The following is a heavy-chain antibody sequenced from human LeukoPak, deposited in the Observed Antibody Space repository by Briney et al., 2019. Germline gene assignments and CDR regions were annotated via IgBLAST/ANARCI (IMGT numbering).Heavy chain of an antibody. CDR3: ARHIVRPTMLIEY. D-gene: IGHD3-16*01. V-gene: IGHV4-39*01. CDR2: IYYTGST. Sequence: NPSETLSLTCTVSSGTISSSSYFWGWIRQPPGNGLEWIGNIYYTGSTHYNPFLKSRLIMSVDTSKNQFSLTLSSVTAADTAVYYCARHIVRPTMLIEYWGQGILVTVSS. J-gene: IGHJ4*02. CDR1: SGTISSSSYF.